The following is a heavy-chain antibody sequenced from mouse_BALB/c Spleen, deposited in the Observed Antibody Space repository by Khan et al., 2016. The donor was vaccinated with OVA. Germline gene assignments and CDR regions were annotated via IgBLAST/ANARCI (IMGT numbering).Heavy chain of an antibody. CDR3: TRLGTTGWFAY. D-gene: IGHD2-13*01. CDR1: GYSFTDYY. Sequence: VQLQQSGPELMKPGASVKISCKASGYSFTDYYIHWVKQSHGQSFEWIGYIDPFNGSTNFNQKFKGTATLTVDKSSSTAYMHLNSLTSEDSAVYYCTRLGTTGWFAYWGQGTLVTVSA. J-gene: IGHJ3*01. CDR2: IDPFNGST. V-gene: IGHV1S135*01.